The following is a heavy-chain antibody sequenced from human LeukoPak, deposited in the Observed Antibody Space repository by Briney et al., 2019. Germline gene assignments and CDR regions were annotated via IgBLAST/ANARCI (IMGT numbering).Heavy chain of an antibody. CDR3: ARGGVLKSVDY. V-gene: IGHV4-59*01. CDR2: IYDSGST. J-gene: IGHJ4*02. D-gene: IGHD3-16*01. CDR1: GGSFSIYY. Sequence: SETLSLTCTVSGGSFSIYYWSWIRQPPGKGLEWIGYIYDSGSTYYHPSLKSRVTISVDTSKNQFSLRLSSATAADTAVYYCARGGVLKSVDYWGQGTLVTVSS.